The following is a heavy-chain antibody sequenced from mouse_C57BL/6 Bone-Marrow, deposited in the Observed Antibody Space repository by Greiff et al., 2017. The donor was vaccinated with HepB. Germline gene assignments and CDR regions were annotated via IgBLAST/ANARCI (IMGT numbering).Heavy chain of an antibody. Sequence: EVQLQQSGPGMVQPSQSLSLTCPVTGYSITSGYDWHWIRHFPGNKLEWLGYISYSGSTNYNPSLKSRISITHDTSKNHFFLKLNSVTTDDTATYYGARGNYYGSSMYYFDYWGQGTTLTVSS. CDR2: ISYSGST. D-gene: IGHD1-1*01. CDR3: ARGNYYGSSMYYFDY. J-gene: IGHJ2*01. V-gene: IGHV3-1*01. CDR1: GYSITSGYD.